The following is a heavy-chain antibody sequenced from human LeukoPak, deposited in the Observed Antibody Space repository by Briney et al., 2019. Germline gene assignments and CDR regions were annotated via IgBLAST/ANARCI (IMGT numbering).Heavy chain of an antibody. V-gene: IGHV1-2*02. J-gene: IGHJ4*02. CDR3: ARGPKGGHLDY. CDR1: GYSFTDYY. CDR2: ISPNSGGI. D-gene: IGHD3-16*01. Sequence: ASVKVSCKASGYSFTDYYMHWVRQAPGPGLEWMGWISPNSGGINYAQKFQGRVTMTRDTSISTAYMELSGLRSDDTAVYYCARGPKGGHLDYWGQGALVTVSS.